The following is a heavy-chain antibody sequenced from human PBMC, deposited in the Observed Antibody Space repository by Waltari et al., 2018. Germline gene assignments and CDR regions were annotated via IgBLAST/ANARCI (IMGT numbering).Heavy chain of an antibody. V-gene: IGHV4-39*07. CDR3: ARDLRGEGDY. CDR2: IYYSGRT. Sequence: QLPLQESGPGLVKPSETLSLTCTVSGGSISSSSYYWGWIRQPPGKGLEWIGSIYYSGRTYYDPYLKSRVTISVDTSKNQVSLKLSSVTAADTAVYYCARDLRGEGDYWGQGTLVTVSS. CDR1: GGSISSSSYY. J-gene: IGHJ4*02.